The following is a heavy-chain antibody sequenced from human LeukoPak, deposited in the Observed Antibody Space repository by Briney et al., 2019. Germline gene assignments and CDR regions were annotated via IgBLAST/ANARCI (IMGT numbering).Heavy chain of an antibody. Sequence: GGSLRLSCAVSGFTFSSYEMNWVRQAPGKGLEWVSYISSSGSTIYYADSVKGRFTISRDNAKNSLYLQMNSLRAEDTAVYYCARDLKAIVVVPAAARGVYYYYGMDVWGKGTTVTVSS. CDR1: GFTFSSYE. D-gene: IGHD2-2*01. CDR3: ARDLKAIVVVPAAARGVYYYYGMDV. CDR2: ISSSGSTI. J-gene: IGHJ6*04. V-gene: IGHV3-48*03.